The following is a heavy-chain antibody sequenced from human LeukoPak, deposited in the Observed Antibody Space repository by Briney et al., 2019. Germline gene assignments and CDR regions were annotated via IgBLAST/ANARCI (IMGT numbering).Heavy chain of an antibody. V-gene: IGHV3-53*01. CDR2: IYSGGST. Sequence: TVSXNYMSWVRQAPGKGLEWVSVIYSGGSTYYADSVKGRFTISRDNSKNTLYLQMNSLRAEDTAVYYCARAVSSLYGMDVWGQGTTVTVSS. CDR1: TVSXNY. CDR3: ARAVSSLYGMDV. D-gene: IGHD6-13*01. J-gene: IGHJ6*02.